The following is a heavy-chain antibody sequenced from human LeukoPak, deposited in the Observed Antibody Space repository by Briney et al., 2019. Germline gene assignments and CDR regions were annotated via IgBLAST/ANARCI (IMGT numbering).Heavy chain of an antibody. CDR2: ISYDGSNK. Sequence: PGGCLRLSCAASGFTFTSYAMHWVRQAPGKGLEWVAVISYDGSNKYYADSVKGRFTISRDNSKNTLYLQMNSLRAEDTAVYYCARIVVVTAKSAFDIWGQGTMVTVSS. V-gene: IGHV3-30-3*01. D-gene: IGHD2-21*02. J-gene: IGHJ3*02. CDR3: ARIVVVTAKSAFDI. CDR1: GFTFTSYA.